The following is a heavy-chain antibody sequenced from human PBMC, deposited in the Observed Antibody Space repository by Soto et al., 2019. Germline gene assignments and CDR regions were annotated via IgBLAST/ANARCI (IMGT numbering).Heavy chain of an antibody. D-gene: IGHD2-21*02. CDR3: ARQWGVTLDY. Sequence: QVQLQESGPGLVKPSETLSLTCTVSGGSISSYYWSWIRQPPGKGLEWIGYVYYSGSTNYNPSLKSRVTISVDTSKNQFSLKLSSVTAADTAVYYCARQWGVTLDYWGQGTLVTVSS. CDR1: GGSISSYY. V-gene: IGHV4-59*01. J-gene: IGHJ4*02. CDR2: VYYSGST.